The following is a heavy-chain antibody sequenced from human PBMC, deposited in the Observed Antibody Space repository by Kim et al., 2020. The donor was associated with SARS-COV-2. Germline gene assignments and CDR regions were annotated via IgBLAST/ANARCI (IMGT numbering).Heavy chain of an antibody. J-gene: IGHJ4*02. V-gene: IGHV3-23*01. Sequence: GGSLRLSCAASGFTFSNYGMTWVRQTPGKGLEWVSSFSGDGHTYYAASATGRFTISRVNSKNMMYTQMKRLRAEKTEDYYCGDYHGAGGPVGYWGQG. CDR1: GFTFSNYG. CDR3: GDYHGAGGPVGY. CDR2: FSGDGHT. D-gene: IGHD3-22*01.